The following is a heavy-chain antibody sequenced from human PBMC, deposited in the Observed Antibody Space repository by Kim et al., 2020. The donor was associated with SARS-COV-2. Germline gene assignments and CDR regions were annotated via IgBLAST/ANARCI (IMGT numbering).Heavy chain of an antibody. CDR2: IIPIFGTA. J-gene: IGHJ3*02. CDR1: GGTFSSYA. Sequence: SVKVSCKASGGTFSSYAISWVRQAPGQGLEWMGGIIPIFGTANYAQKFQGRVTITADESTSTAYMELSSLRSEDTAVYYCARVGGGSYTHADYDAFDIWGQGTMVTVSS. V-gene: IGHV1-69*13. CDR3: ARVGGGSYTHADYDAFDI. D-gene: IGHD1-26*01.